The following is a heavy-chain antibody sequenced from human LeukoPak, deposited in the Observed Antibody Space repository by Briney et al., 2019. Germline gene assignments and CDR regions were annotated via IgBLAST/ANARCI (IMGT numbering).Heavy chain of an antibody. CDR1: GFTFNNYA. Sequence: GGSLRLSCAASGFTFNNYAMTWVRQAPGKGLEWVSSISSSGGTTYYADSVKGRFTISRDNSKNTLYLQMNSLRAEDTAVYYCAKALSVLRFLEWLLQVYYSDYWGQGTLVTVSS. CDR3: AKALSVLRFLEWLLQVYYSDY. V-gene: IGHV3-23*01. J-gene: IGHJ4*02. CDR2: ISSSGGTT. D-gene: IGHD3-3*01.